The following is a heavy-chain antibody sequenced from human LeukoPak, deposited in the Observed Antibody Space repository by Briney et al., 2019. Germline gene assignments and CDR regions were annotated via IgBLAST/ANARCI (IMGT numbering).Heavy chain of an antibody. D-gene: IGHD3-16*01. CDR1: GGTFSNYA. V-gene: IGHV1-69*13. CDR3: ARPAASPLYYSLDH. J-gene: IGHJ4*02. Sequence: ASVKVSCKASGGTFSNYAISWVRQAPGQGLEWMGGIIPIFGTANYAQKFQGRVTITADESTSTAHMELSSLRSEDTAVYYCARPAASPLYYSLDHWGQGTLVTVSS. CDR2: IIPIFGTA.